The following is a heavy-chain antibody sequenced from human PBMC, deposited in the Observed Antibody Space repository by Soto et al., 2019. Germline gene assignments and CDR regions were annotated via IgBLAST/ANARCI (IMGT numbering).Heavy chain of an antibody. J-gene: IGHJ6*02. CDR1: GFTLSSYA. D-gene: IGHD1-26*01. Sequence: GYLRLPCAASGFTLSSYAMSWIRQAPGKGLEWVSAISGSGGSTYHADSVKGRFTISRDNSTTTLYLQMNSLRAEDTAVYYCAKDEDSGRRPPYCYGMDVWGQGTTVTVSS. CDR3: AKDEDSGRRPPYCYGMDV. CDR2: ISGSGGST. V-gene: IGHV3-23*01.